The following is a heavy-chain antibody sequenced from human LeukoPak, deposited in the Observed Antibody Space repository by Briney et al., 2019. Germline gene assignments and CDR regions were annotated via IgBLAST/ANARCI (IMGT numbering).Heavy chain of an antibody. CDR3: AKGIYYDSSGSFYFDY. CDR2: ISGSGDST. D-gene: IGHD3-22*01. J-gene: IGHJ4*02. V-gene: IGHV3-23*01. CDR1: GFTFSSYA. Sequence: GGSLRLSCAASGFTFSSYAMSWVRQAPGKGLEWVSAISGSGDSTYYGDSVKGRFTISRDNSKNTLYVQVNSLGTEDTAAYYCAKGIYYDSSGSFYFDYWGQGTLVTVSS.